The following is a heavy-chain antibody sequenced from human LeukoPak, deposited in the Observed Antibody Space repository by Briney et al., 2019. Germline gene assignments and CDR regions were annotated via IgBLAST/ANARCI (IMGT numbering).Heavy chain of an antibody. V-gene: IGHV3-64*01. Sequence: QTGGSLRLSCAASGFTFSSSSMHWVRQAPGKGLEYVSGISSNGRGTYSANSVKGRFTISRDNSKNTLYLQMGSLRPEDMAVYYCARGSGSYYDAFDIWGQGAMVTVSS. J-gene: IGHJ3*02. D-gene: IGHD3-10*01. CDR2: ISSNGRGT. CDR1: GFTFSSSS. CDR3: ARGSGSYYDAFDI.